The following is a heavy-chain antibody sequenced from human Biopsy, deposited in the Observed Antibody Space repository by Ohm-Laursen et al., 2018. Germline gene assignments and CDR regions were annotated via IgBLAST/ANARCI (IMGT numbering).Heavy chain of an antibody. CDR1: GYTLTALS. CDR2: FAPENGKT. Sequence: SSVKVSRKVSGYTLTALSMQWVRQAPGRGLEWMGGFAPENGKTIYAQKFKGRITMTEDTSTDTAYMELSSLRSEDTAVYYCAADINVWNVNYWGQGTQVIVSS. V-gene: IGHV1-24*01. J-gene: IGHJ4*02. CDR3: AADINVWNVNY. D-gene: IGHD1-1*01.